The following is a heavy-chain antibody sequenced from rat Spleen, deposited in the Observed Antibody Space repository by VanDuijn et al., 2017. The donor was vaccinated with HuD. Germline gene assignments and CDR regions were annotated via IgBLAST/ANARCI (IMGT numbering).Heavy chain of an antibody. CDR1: GFTFSNYD. CDR2: ISYDGSST. J-gene: IGHJ2*01. Sequence: EVQLVESGGGLVQPGRSMKLSCAASGFTFSNYDMAWVRQAPTKGLEWVASISYDGSSTYYRDSVKGRFTISRDNAKSTLYLQMDSLRSEDTATYYCTTGPYACDYWGQGVMVTVSS. V-gene: IGHV5-20*01. D-gene: IGHD1-11*01. CDR3: TTGPYACDY.